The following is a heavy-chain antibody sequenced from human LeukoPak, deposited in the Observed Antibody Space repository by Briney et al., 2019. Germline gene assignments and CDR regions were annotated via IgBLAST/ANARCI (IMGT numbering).Heavy chain of an antibody. CDR3: ARPGYGLGPGYFYGLDV. J-gene: IGHJ6*02. Sequence: GRSLRLSCAASGFTFSSFAMHWVRQAPGKGLEWVAVISYDGSNKYFADSVRGRFTISRDNSKNTLYLQMNSLRAEDTAVYYLARPGYGLGPGYFYGLDVWGQGTTVTVSS. D-gene: IGHD3-10*01. V-gene: IGHV3-30-3*01. CDR2: ISYDGSNK. CDR1: GFTFSSFA.